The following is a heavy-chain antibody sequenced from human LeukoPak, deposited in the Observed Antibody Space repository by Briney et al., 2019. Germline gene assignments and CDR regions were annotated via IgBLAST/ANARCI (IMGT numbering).Heavy chain of an antibody. J-gene: IGHJ3*02. V-gene: IGHV1-69*13. CDR1: GGTFSSYA. Sequence: ASVKVSCKASGGTFSSYAISWVRQAPGQGLEWMGGIIPIFGTANYAQKFQGRVTITADESTSTAYMELSSLRSEDTAVYYCARGLTTEPRWSYGFRAFDIWGQRAMVTRSS. CDR2: IIPIFGTA. D-gene: IGHD1-26*01. CDR3: ARGLTTEPRWSYGFRAFDI.